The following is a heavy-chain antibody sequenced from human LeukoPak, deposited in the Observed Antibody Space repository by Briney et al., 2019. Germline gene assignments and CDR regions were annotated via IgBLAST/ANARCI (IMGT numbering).Heavy chain of an antibody. D-gene: IGHD3-10*01. V-gene: IGHV3-48*01. CDR3: ARHGDHDSIDY. J-gene: IGHJ4*02. Sequence: GGSLRLSCAASGFTFSSYSMNWVRQAPGKGLEWVSYISSSSSTIYYADSVKGRFTISRDNSKNTLYLQMNSLRAEDTAVYYCARHGDHDSIDYWGQGTLVTVSS. CDR2: ISSSSSTI. CDR1: GFTFSSYS.